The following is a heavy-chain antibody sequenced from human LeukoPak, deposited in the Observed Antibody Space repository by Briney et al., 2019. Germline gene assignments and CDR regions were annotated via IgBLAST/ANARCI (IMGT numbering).Heavy chain of an antibody. CDR3: VRDDYLGY. J-gene: IGHJ4*02. D-gene: IGHD3-16*01. Sequence: GGSLRLPCAGSGFTISSYWMAWVRQAPGRGLEWVAHIKQDGGEKNYVDLVKGRFTISRDNAKNSVYLQMNSLRVEDTAVYYCVRDDYLGYWGQGRLVTVSS. CDR1: GFTISSYW. CDR2: IKQDGGEK. V-gene: IGHV3-7*05.